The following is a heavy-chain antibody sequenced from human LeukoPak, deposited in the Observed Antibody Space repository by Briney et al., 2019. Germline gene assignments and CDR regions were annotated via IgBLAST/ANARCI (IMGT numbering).Heavy chain of an antibody. J-gene: IGHJ6*03. D-gene: IGHD1-7*01. V-gene: IGHV4-61*02. CDR2: ISTSGST. Sequence: PSQTLSLTCTVSGGFISSGSYYWTWIRQPAGEGLEWIGRISTSGSTNYNPSLKSRVTISVDTSKNQFSLKLSSVTAADTAVYYCARAVTGTTSNYYYYMDVWGKGTTVTVSS. CDR1: GGFISSGSYY. CDR3: ARAVTGTTSNYYYYMDV.